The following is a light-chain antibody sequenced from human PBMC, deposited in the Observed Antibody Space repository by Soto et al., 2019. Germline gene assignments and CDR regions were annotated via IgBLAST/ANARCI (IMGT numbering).Light chain of an antibody. V-gene: IGLV2-14*01. CDR3: SSYTSSSTVI. Sequence: QSALTQPASVSGSPGQSITISCTGTSSDVGGYNYVSWYQQHPGKAPKLMIYDVSNRPSGVSNRFSGSKSGNTASLTISGRQAEDEADFYCSSYTSSSTVIFGGGTQLTAL. CDR2: DVS. J-gene: IGLJ2*01. CDR1: SSDVGGYNY.